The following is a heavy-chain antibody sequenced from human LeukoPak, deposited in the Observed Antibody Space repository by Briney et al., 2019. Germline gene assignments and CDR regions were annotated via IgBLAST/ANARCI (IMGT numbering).Heavy chain of an antibody. D-gene: IGHD1-26*01. V-gene: IGHV1-2*02. Sequence: ASVKVSCKASGYTFTGYYMHWVRQAPGQGLEWMGWINPNSGGTNYAQKFQGRVTITRDTSISTAYMELSSLRSDDTAVYYCARDTGRFSFGSWGQGTLVTVSS. J-gene: IGHJ4*02. CDR1: GYTFTGYY. CDR3: ARDTGRFSFGS. CDR2: INPNSGGT.